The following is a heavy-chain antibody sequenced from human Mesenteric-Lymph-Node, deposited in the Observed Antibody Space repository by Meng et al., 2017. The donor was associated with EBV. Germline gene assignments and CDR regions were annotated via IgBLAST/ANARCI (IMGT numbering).Heavy chain of an antibody. Sequence: QVQLQQWGAGLLKPSETLSRTCAVYGGSFSGYYWSWIRQPPGKGLEWIGEINHSGSTNYNPSLKSRVTISVDTSKNQFSLKLSSVTAADTAVYYCARGEKGPIDYWGQGTLVTVSS. J-gene: IGHJ4*02. V-gene: IGHV4-34*01. CDR2: INHSGST. CDR1: GGSFSGYY. CDR3: ARGEKGPIDY.